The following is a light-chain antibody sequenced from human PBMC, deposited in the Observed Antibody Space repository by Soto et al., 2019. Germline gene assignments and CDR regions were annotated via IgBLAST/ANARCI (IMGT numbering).Light chain of an antibody. Sequence: ESVLTQSPGTLSLSPGERATLSCRASQSVSSSYLAWYQQKPGQAPRLLIYGASSRATGIPDRFSGSGSETDFTLTISRLEPEDFAVYYCQQYGSSLSTFGQGTKVDIK. V-gene: IGKV3-20*01. CDR3: QQYGSSLST. J-gene: IGKJ1*01. CDR1: QSVSSSY. CDR2: GAS.